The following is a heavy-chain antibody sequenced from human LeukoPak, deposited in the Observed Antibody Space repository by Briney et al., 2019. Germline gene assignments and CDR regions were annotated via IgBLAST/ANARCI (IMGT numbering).Heavy chain of an antibody. J-gene: IGHJ5*02. CDR2: IIPIFGTA. CDR1: GGTFSSYA. CDR3: ARAGAVAQFDP. Sequence: ASVKVSCKASGGTFSSYAISWVRQAPGQGLEWMGGIIPIFGTANYAQKFQGRVTITADKSTSTAYMELRSLRSDDTAVYYCARAGAVAQFDPWGQGTLVTVSS. V-gene: IGHV1-69*06. D-gene: IGHD6-19*01.